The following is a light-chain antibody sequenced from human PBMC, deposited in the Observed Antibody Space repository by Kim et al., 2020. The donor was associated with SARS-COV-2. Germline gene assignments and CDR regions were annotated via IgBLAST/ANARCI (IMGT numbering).Light chain of an antibody. CDR3: SSFTSSITLV. CDR2: EVT. J-gene: IGLJ2*01. CDR1: SSDVAIYIR. V-gene: IGLV2-18*02. Sequence: GQSFIISCTGSSSDVAIYIRVSWYFQSPGAAPKLIIHEVTRRPSGVPDRFSGSRSGITASLIISGLQAEDEGDYYCSSFTSSITLVFGGGTRLTVL.